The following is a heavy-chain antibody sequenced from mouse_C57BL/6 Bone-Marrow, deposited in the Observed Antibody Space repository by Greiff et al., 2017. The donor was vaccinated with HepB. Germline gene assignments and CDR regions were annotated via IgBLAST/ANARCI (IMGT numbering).Heavy chain of an antibody. CDR1: GYTFTGYW. V-gene: IGHV1-9*01. CDR2: ILPGSGST. J-gene: IGHJ3*01. D-gene: IGHD2-5*01. Sequence: QVQLQQSGAELLKPGASVKLSCKASGYTFTGYWLEWVKQRPGHGLDWIGEILPGSGSTNYNEKFKGKATFTADTSSNTAYMQLSSLTTEDSAIYDCEREVDNSNYVAWIAYWGEGTLVSVSA. CDR3: EREVDNSNYVAWIAY.